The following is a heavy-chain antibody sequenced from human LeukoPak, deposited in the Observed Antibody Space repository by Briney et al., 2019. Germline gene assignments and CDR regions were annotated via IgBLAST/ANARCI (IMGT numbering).Heavy chain of an antibody. J-gene: IGHJ5*02. D-gene: IGHD6-13*01. V-gene: IGHV4-4*07. CDR2: IYTSGST. CDR1: GGSISSYY. Sequence: PSETLSLTCTVSGGSISSYYWSWIRQPAGKELEWIGRIYTSGSTNYNPSLKSRVTMSVDTSKNQFSLKLSSVTAADTAVYYCARETSSSWYNWFDPWGQGTLVTVSS. CDR3: ARETSSSWYNWFDP.